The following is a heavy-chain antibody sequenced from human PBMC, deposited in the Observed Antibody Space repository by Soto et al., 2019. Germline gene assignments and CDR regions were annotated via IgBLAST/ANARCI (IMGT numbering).Heavy chain of an antibody. Sequence: SETLSLTCTVSGGSISSYYWSWIRQPPGKGLEWIGYIYYSGSTSYNPSLKSRVTISVDTSKNQFSLKLSSVTAADTAVYYCARNIGEEPNPFNIGGQGKM. J-gene: IGHJ3*02. V-gene: IGHV4-59*08. D-gene: IGHD2-15*01. CDR1: GGSISSYY. CDR3: ARNIGEEPNPFNI. CDR2: IYYSGST.